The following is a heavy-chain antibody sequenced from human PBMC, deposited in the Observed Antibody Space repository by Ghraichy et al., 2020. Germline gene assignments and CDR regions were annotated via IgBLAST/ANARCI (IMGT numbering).Heavy chain of an antibody. CDR3: VRGGNPEPFDE. D-gene: IGHD1-14*01. Sequence: GGSLRLSCAASGFTFSSYDMHWVRQATGKGLEWVSGIATAGDTFYLGSVRGRFTTSRENAKNSLYLQMNSLSDGDTAVYYCVRGGNPEPFDEWGQGTQVTVSS. J-gene: IGHJ4*02. CDR1: GFTFSSYD. V-gene: IGHV3-13*01. CDR2: IATAGDT.